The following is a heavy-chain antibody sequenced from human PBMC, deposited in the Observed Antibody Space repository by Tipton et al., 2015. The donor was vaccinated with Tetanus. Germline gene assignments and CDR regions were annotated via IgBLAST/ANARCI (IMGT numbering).Heavy chain of an antibody. J-gene: IGHJ4*02. D-gene: IGHD7-27*01. CDR2: INARTNTI. Sequence: SLRLSCAASGFTFRDYSMNWVRQAPGKGLEWVSCINARTNTIYYADSVKGRFTISRDNAKNSVYLQMNSLRDDDTALYYCARGSGAMDSWGQGTLVTVSS. V-gene: IGHV3-48*02. CDR3: ARGSGAMDS. CDR1: GFTFRDYS.